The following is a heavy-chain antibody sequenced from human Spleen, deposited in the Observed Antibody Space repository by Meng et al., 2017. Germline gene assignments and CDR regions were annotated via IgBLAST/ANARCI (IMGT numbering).Heavy chain of an antibody. Sequence: QVQLQQSGPGLAKPSQPPSVTCASSGDSVSSNIGAWNWIRQSPSRGLEWLGRTYYRSKWYNEYAVSVKSRITINPDTSKNQLSLQLSSVTPEDTAVYYCARGVTTFDYWGQGTLVTVSS. CDR3: ARGVTTFDY. CDR2: TYYRSKWYN. D-gene: IGHD4-17*01. V-gene: IGHV6-1*01. J-gene: IGHJ4*02. CDR1: GDSVSSNIGA.